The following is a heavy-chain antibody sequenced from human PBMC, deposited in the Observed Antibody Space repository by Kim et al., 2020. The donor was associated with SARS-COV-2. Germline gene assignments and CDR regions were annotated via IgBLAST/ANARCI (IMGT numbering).Heavy chain of an antibody. CDR1: GFTFSSYG. D-gene: IGHD3-22*01. CDR2: ISYDGSNK. J-gene: IGHJ5*02. Sequence: GGSLRLSCAASGFTFSSYGMHWVRQAPGKGLEWVAVISYDGSNKYYADSVKGRFTISRDNSKNTLYLQMNSLRAEDTAVYYCAKDRGVVVTGWFDPWGQGTLVTVSS. V-gene: IGHV3-30*18. CDR3: AKDRGVVVTGWFDP.